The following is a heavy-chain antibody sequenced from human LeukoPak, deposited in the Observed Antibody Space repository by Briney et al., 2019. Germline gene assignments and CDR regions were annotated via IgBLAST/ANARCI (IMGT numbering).Heavy chain of an antibody. D-gene: IGHD3-10*01. Sequence: SETLSLTCAVYGGSFSGYYWSWIRQPPGKGLEWIGEINHSGSTNYNPSLKSRVTISVDTSKNQFSLKLSSVTAADTAVYYCARHLLWFGYFDYWGQGTLVTVSS. J-gene: IGHJ4*02. CDR1: GGSFSGYY. V-gene: IGHV4-34*01. CDR3: ARHLLWFGYFDY. CDR2: INHSGST.